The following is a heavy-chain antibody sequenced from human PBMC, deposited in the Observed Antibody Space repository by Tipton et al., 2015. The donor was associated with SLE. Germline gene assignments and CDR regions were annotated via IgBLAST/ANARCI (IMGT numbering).Heavy chain of an antibody. Sequence: TLSLTCTVSGGSISSGSYYWSWIRQPAGKGLEWFGHIYTSGSTNYNPPLTSRVTISVDTSKNQFSLKLSSVTAADTAVYYCATLGELSPKGYWGQGTLVTVSS. CDR1: GGSISSGSYY. J-gene: IGHJ4*02. CDR3: ATLGELSPKGY. CDR2: IYTSGST. V-gene: IGHV4-61*09. D-gene: IGHD3-16*02.